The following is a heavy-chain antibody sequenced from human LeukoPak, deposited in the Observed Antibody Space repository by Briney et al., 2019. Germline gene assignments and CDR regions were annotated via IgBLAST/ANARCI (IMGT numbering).Heavy chain of an antibody. CDR1: GFTVSSNY. CDR2: ISTINSVP. D-gene: IGHD1-26*01. Sequence: GGSLRLSCAASGFTVSSNYMSWVRQAPGKGLEWVSSISTINSVPYYLDSVKGRFTISRDNAKNSLYLQINTLRVEDTAIYYCAKSSGNFGGAGAFDVWGQGTTVTVSS. CDR3: AKSSGNFGGAGAFDV. J-gene: IGHJ3*01. V-gene: IGHV3-21*01.